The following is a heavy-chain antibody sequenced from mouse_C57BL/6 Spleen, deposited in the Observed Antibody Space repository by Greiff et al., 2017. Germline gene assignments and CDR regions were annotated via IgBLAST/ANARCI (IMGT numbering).Heavy chain of an antibody. CDR1: GYTFTSYW. CDR3: ARRYYGSSYVRYFDV. V-gene: IGHV1-69*01. D-gene: IGHD1-1*01. Sequence: QVQLKQPGAELVMPGASVKLSCKASGYTFTSYWMHWVKQRPGQGLEWIGEIDPSDSYTNYNQKFKGKSTLTVDKSSSTAYMQLSSLTSEDSAVYYGARRYYGSSYVRYFDVWGTGTTVTVSS. J-gene: IGHJ1*03. CDR2: IDPSDSYT.